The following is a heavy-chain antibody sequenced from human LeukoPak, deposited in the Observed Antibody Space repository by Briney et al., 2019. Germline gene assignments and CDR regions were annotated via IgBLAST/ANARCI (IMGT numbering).Heavy chain of an antibody. D-gene: IGHD3-22*01. CDR2: ISGGDGST. CDR1: GFTFSIYA. V-gene: IGHV3-23*01. J-gene: IGHJ5*02. Sequence: GGSLRLFCAASGFTFSIYAMSWVRQAPGKGLEWVSTISGGDGSTYYADSVKGRFTISRDNSKNTLHLKMNSLRAEDTAVYYCAKVVGSITMIVVVSWFDHWGQGTLVTVSS. CDR3: AKVVGSITMIVVVSWFDH.